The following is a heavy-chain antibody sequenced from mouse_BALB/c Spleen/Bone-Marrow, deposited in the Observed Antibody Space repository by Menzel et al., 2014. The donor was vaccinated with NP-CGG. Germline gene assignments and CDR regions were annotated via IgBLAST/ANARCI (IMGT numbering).Heavy chain of an antibody. CDR1: GFTFSSYS. CDR3: ARQRGLRVDS. Sequence: EVQVVESGGGLVQPGGSLKLSCAASGFTFSSYSMSWVRQTPEKRLEWVAYISNGGGSTYYPDTVKGRFTISRDNAKNTLYLQKSSLKSEKTPMYYCARQRGLRVDSWGQRSSDTPSP. J-gene: IGHJ4*01. CDR2: ISNGGGST. D-gene: IGHD3-1*01. V-gene: IGHV5-12-2*01.